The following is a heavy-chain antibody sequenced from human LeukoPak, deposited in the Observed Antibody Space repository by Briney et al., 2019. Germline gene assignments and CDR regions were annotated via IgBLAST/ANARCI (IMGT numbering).Heavy chain of an antibody. CDR2: IYHSGST. CDR3: ARGTSGTTPFFDY. J-gene: IGHJ4*02. V-gene: IGHV4-38-2*02. Sequence: SETLSLTCTVSGHSISSGYYWGWIRQPPGKGLEWIGSIYHSGSTYYNPSLKSRVTISVDTSKNQFSLKLSSVTAADTAVYYCARGTSGTTPFFDYWGRGTLVTASS. CDR1: GHSISSGYY. D-gene: IGHD1-1*01.